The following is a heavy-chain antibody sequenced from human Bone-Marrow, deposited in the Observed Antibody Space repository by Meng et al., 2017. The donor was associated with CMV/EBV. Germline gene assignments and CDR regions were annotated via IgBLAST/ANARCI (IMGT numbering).Heavy chain of an antibody. D-gene: IGHD6-6*01. CDR1: GFTFDDYA. J-gene: IGHJ4*02. CDR3: AKDLMGSSGRGYFDY. CDR2: ISWNSGSI. V-gene: IGHV3-9*01. Sequence: SLKISCAASGFTFDDYAMHWVRQAPGKGLEWVSGISWNSGSIGYADSVKGRFTISRDNAKNSLYLQMNSLRAEDTAVYYCAKDLMGSSGRGYFDYWAQGTLATVSS.